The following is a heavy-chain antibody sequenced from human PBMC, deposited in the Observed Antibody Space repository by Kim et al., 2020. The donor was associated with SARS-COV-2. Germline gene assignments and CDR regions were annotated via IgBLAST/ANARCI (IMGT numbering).Heavy chain of an antibody. CDR3: ARTNYGDYGGNWYGGNWFDP. J-gene: IGHJ5*02. CDR2: MNPNSGNT. CDR1: GYTFTSYD. V-gene: IGHV1-8*01. D-gene: IGHD4-17*01. Sequence: ASVKVSCKASGYTFTSYDINWVRQATGQGLEWMGWMNPNSGNTGYAQKFQGRVTMTRNTSISTAYMELSSLRSEDTAVYYCARTNYGDYGGNWYGGNWFDPWGQGTLVTVSS.